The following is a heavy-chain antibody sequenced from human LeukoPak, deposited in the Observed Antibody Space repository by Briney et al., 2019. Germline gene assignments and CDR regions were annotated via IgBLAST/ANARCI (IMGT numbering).Heavy chain of an antibody. Sequence: PGGSLRLPCVASGFTFSGYWLHWVRQAPGKGLVWVSRVNGDGRTTPYADSVKGRFTISRDNAKNTLYLQIDSLRAEDTAVYYCARETSGYELDYWGQGTLVTVSS. J-gene: IGHJ4*02. CDR2: VNGDGRTT. CDR1: GFTFSGYW. D-gene: IGHD1-1*01. V-gene: IGHV3-74*01. CDR3: ARETSGYELDY.